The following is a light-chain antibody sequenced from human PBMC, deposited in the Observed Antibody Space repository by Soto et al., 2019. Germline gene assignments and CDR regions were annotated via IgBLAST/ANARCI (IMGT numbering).Light chain of an antibody. V-gene: IGKV3-11*01. Sequence: EIVLTQSPATLSLSPGERATLSCRASQTVSSYLAWYQQKPGQAPRLLIYDASNRATGIPARFSGSGSGTDLTLTISSLEPEDSAVYYCQHRSNWPPTFGQGTRLEIK. CDR1: QTVSSY. CDR3: QHRSNWPPT. CDR2: DAS. J-gene: IGKJ5*01.